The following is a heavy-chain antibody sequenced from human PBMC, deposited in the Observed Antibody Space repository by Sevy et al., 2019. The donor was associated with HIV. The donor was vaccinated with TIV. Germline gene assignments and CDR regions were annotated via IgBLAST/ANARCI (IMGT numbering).Heavy chain of an antibody. CDR3: VREGAPYRNIRYCSGNNCFYNWFDP. Sequence: GGSLRLSCAASGFTFNDYALHWVRQAPGKGLERVAIISSDGDNTYYADTVKGRFTISRDNSKNTVYLKMNRLRAEDTAFYYCVREGAPYRNIRYCSGNNCFYNWFDPWGQGTLVTVSS. CDR1: GFTFNDYA. V-gene: IGHV3-30-3*01. J-gene: IGHJ5*02. CDR2: ISSDGDNT. D-gene: IGHD2-15*01.